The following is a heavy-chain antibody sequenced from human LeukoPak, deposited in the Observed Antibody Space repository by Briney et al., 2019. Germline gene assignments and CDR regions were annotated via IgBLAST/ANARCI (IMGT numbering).Heavy chain of an antibody. CDR2: KSSCRSYL. V-gene: IGHV3-21*01. CDR1: GFPFSTHK. J-gene: IGHJ1*01. CDR3: ARAGEYYESIRYFIRAEYFQH. Sequence: SGGPLRHPCGPSGFPFSTHKMHWARPAPGRALEGVSNKSSCRSYLFYVDSVKGRFTISRDNAKNSLYLQMNSLRADDTAVYYCARAGEYYESIRYFIRAEYFQHWGQGTLVTVSS. D-gene: IGHD3-22*01.